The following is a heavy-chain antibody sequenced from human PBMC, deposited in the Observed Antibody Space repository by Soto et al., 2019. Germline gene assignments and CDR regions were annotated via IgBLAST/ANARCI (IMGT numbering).Heavy chain of an antibody. CDR1: GGSISTYY. Sequence: QVQLQESGPGLVKPSETLSLTCTVSGGSISTYYWSWIRQPPGKGLEWIGYIYYSGTASYNPSLKSRVTISLDTSKKKISLKLSSVTAADTAVYYCARGGHCTDGVCSALDYWGQGTLVTVSS. J-gene: IGHJ4*02. D-gene: IGHD2-8*01. CDR2: IYYSGTA. CDR3: ARGGHCTDGVCSALDY. V-gene: IGHV4-59*08.